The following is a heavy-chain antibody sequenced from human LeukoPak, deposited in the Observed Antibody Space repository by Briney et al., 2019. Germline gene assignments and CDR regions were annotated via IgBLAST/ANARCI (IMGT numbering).Heavy chain of an antibody. D-gene: IGHD5-18*01. CDR2: IYYSGST. CDR1: GGSLSTGGYY. V-gene: IGHV4-31*03. J-gene: IGHJ5*02. Sequence: SETLSLTCTVSGGSLSTGGYYWGWLRQHPGKGLERVGYIYYSGSTYYNPSPKSRVTISVETSKNQFCLQLSSVTAADTAVYYCARGGGRGYSFPFDPWGQGTLVTVSS. CDR3: ARGGGRGYSFPFDP.